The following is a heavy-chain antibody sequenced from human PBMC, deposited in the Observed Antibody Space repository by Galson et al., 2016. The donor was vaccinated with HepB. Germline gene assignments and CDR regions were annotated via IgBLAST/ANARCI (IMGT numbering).Heavy chain of an antibody. Sequence: SVKVSCKASGGTFSNYRIDWVRQAPGQGLEWMGSIIPVSHTSNYAQKFQVRVTITADESTSSSYMEMDSLKSEDTGVYYCARGGPSNQALLFPEPLRTWGQGTLVTVSS. V-gene: IGHV1-69*13. CDR2: IIPVSHTS. D-gene: IGHD2-21*02. CDR3: ARGGPSNQALLFPEPLRT. CDR1: GGTFSNYR. J-gene: IGHJ4*02.